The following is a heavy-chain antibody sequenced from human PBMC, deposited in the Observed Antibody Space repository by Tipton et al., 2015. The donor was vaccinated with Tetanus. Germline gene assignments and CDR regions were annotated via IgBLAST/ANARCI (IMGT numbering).Heavy chain of an antibody. CDR3: AREVPAAGHFDS. CDR1: GGSLSSGTFY. Sequence: TLYLTCSLSGGSLSSGTFYWNWIRQPPGKGLEWIGYVYYNGNTHYNPALKSRVTISVDTSKNQFSLKLSSVTAADTAIYYCAREVPAAGHFDSWGQGTLVTVSS. V-gene: IGHV4-61*01. D-gene: IGHD2-2*01. J-gene: IGHJ4*02. CDR2: VYYNGNT.